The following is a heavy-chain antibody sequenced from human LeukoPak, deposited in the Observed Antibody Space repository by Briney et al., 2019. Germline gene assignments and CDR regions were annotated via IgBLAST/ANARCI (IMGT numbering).Heavy chain of an antibody. CDR1: GFTFSSYG. D-gene: IGHD6-19*01. J-gene: IGHJ4*02. CDR3: ARESLRYSSGWYEKY. Sequence: GGSLRLSCTASGFTFSSYGMHWVRQAPGKGLEWVAVIWYDGSNKYYADSVKGRFTISRDNSKNTLYLQMNSLRAEDTAVYYCARESLRYSSGWYEKYWGQGTLVTVSS. CDR2: IWYDGSNK. V-gene: IGHV3-33*01.